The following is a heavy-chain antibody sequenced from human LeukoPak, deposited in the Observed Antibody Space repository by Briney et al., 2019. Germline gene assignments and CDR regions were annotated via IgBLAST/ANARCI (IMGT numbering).Heavy chain of an antibody. CDR3: ARAYCSGGSCYHTDY. D-gene: IGHD2-15*01. CDR1: GYTFTSYG. V-gene: IGHV1-18*01. Sequence: ASVKVSCKASGYTFTSYGISWVRQAPGQGLEWMGWISAYNGNTNYAQKLQGRVTMTTDTSTSTAYMELRSLRSDDTAVYYCARAYCSGGSCYHTDYWGQGTLVTVSS. J-gene: IGHJ4*02. CDR2: ISAYNGNT.